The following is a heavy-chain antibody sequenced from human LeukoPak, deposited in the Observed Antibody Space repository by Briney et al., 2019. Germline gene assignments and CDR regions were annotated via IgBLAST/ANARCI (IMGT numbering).Heavy chain of an antibody. CDR1: GGTFSSYA. CDR2: IIPIFGTA. D-gene: IGHD2-15*01. CDR3: ARVAATLSQWYYMDV. V-gene: IGHV1-69*13. Sequence: VASVKVSCKASGGTFSSYAISWVRQAPRQGLEWMGGIIPIFGTANYAQKFQGRVTITADESTSTAYMELSSLRSEDTAVYYCARVAATLSQWYYMDVWGKGTTVTISS. J-gene: IGHJ6*03.